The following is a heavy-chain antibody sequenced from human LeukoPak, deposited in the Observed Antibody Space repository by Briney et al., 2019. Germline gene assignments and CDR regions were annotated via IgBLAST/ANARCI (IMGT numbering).Heavy chain of an antibody. D-gene: IGHD6-19*01. V-gene: IGHV4-4*07. CDR3: ARGIAVASDAFDI. J-gene: IGHJ3*02. CDR1: GGSISNYY. CDR2: IHSSGDT. Sequence: SETLSLTCTVSGGSISNYYWSWIRQSAGKGLEWVGRIHSSGDTNYNPSLKSRVTISVDTSKNQFSLKLSSVTAADTAVYYCARGIAVASDAFDIWGQGTMVTVSS.